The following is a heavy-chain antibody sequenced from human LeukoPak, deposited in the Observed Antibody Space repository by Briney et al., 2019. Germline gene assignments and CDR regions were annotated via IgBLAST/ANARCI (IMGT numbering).Heavy chain of an antibody. CDR2: ISHEGTEK. D-gene: IGHD6-13*01. J-gene: IGHJ4*02. CDR3: AKGLTVAAAGSSSVY. V-gene: IGHV3-30*18. Sequence: GGSLRLSCAASGFTFSNSGMHWVRQAPGTGPEWVAFISHEGTEKYYADSVKGRFTISRDNSKNTLYLQMNSLRAEDTAVYYCAKGLTVAAAGSSSVYWGQGTLVTVSS. CDR1: GFTFSNSG.